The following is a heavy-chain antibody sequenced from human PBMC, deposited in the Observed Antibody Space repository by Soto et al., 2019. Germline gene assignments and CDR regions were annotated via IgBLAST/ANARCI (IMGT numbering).Heavy chain of an antibody. CDR3: ARATGTLRSRNCDY. CDR1: CGSIITVGHY. J-gene: IGHJ4*02. CDR2: IYHTGST. D-gene: IGHD1-1*01. V-gene: IGHV4-31*03. Sequence: SETLSLTCSFSCGSIITVGHYWTWIRQPPGKGLEWIGSIYHTGSTYYSKSLRSRLTMSVDTSKSQFSLRLSSVTAADTAVYYCARATGTLRSRNCDYWGQGSLVTVSS.